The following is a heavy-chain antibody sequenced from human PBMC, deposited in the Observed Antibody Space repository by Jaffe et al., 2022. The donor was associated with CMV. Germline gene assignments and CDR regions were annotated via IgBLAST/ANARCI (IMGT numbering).Heavy chain of an antibody. CDR3: TRDLGDSGYDWVGYYYYYMDV. CDR2: IRSKAYGGTT. CDR1: GFTFGDYA. J-gene: IGHJ6*03. V-gene: IGHV3-49*04. Sequence: EVQLVESGGGLVQPGRSLRLSCTASGFTFGDYAMSWVRQAPGKGLEWVGFIRSKAYGGTTEYAASVKGRFTISRDDSKSIAYLQMNSLKTEDTAVYYCTRDLGDSGYDWVGYYYYYMDVWGKGTTVTVSS. D-gene: IGHD5-12*01.